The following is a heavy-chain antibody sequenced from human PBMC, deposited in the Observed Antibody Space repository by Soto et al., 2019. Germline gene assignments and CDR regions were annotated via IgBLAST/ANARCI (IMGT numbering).Heavy chain of an antibody. D-gene: IGHD4-17*01. CDR3: AKDGRGDYPEEWVFDY. CDR1: GFTFDDYA. CDR2: ISWNSGSI. V-gene: IGHV3-9*01. J-gene: IGHJ4*02. Sequence: PGGSLRLSCAASGFTFDDYAMHWVRQAPGKGLEWVSGISWNSGSIGYADSVKGRFTISRDNAKNSLYLQMNSLRAEDTALYYCAKDGRGDYPEEWVFDYWGQGTLVTAPQ.